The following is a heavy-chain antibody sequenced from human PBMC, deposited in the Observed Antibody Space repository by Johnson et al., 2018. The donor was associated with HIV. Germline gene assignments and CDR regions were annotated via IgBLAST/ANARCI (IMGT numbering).Heavy chain of an antibody. CDR1: GFSFSTYN. Sequence: QVQLVESGGDVVRPGGSLRLSCAASGFSFSTYNMHWVRHAPGRGLEWVAFISYSGSDTYYVDSVKGRFTVSRDNSENTLFLQMNSLRDEDTAVYYCAISPEYSSSWFGAFDIWGQGTMVTVSS. CDR3: AISPEYSSSWFGAFDI. V-gene: IGHV3-30*03. CDR2: ISYSGSDT. J-gene: IGHJ3*02. D-gene: IGHD6-13*01.